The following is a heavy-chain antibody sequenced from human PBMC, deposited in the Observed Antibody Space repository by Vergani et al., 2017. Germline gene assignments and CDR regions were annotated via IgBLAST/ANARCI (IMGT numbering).Heavy chain of an antibody. D-gene: IGHD5-18*01. Sequence: QVQLVQSGAEVKKPGASVKVSCKASGYTFTSYAMHWVPPAPGQRLEWMGWLNAGNGHTKYSQKFQGRVTITRDTSARTAYMELSSLRSEDTAVYYCAIDPRGIQLWLRGWFDPWGQGTLVTVSS. CDR1: GYTFTSYA. J-gene: IGHJ5*02. V-gene: IGHV1-3*01. CDR2: LNAGNGHT. CDR3: AIDPRGIQLWLRGWFDP.